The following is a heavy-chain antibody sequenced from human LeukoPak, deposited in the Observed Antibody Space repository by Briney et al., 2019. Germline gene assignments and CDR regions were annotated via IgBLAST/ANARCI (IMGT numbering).Heavy chain of an antibody. CDR2: IYYSGST. V-gene: IGHV4-59*01. J-gene: IGHJ4*02. CDR1: GGSISSYY. D-gene: IGHD3-3*01. Sequence: PSETLSLTCTVSGGSISSYYWSWIRQPPGKGLEWIGYIYYSGSTNYNPSPKSRVTISVDTSKNQFSLKLSSVTAADTAVYYCARGVFGVVIIGDYFALDYWGQGTLVTVSS. CDR3: ARGVFGVVIIGDYFALDY.